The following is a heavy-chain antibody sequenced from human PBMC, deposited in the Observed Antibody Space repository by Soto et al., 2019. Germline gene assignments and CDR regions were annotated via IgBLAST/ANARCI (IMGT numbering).Heavy chain of an antibody. CDR3: AHKDPAADLTFDY. CDR1: GFSLTTSGVG. Sequence: QITLKESGPTLVKPTQPLTLTCTFSGFSLTTSGVGVGWIRQPPGKALEWLALIYWNDDQYYIPSLKTRLTITKDTSRNQVVLTMTNMDPGDTATYYCAHKDPAADLTFDYWGQGSLLTVSS. J-gene: IGHJ4*02. V-gene: IGHV2-5*01. D-gene: IGHD6-13*01. CDR2: IYWNDDQ.